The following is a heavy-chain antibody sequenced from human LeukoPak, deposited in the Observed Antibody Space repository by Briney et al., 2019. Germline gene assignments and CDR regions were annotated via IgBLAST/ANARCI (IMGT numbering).Heavy chain of an antibody. J-gene: IGHJ5*02. Sequence: SQTLSLTCTVDGGSITYSYWSWNRQSAGIGLEWIGRISGSGVITYNPSLKSRVILSLDTSNNHFSLKLISVTAADTAVYYCARDSGTTGEVKFDPWGQGMLVTVSS. D-gene: IGHD3-10*01. V-gene: IGHV4-4*07. CDR2: ISGSGVI. CDR1: GGSITYSY. CDR3: ARDSGTTGEVKFDP.